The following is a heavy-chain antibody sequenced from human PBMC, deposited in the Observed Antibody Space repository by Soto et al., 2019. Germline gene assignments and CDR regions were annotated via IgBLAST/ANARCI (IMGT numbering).Heavy chain of an antibody. J-gene: IGHJ4*02. CDR3: ARTSASSWYWFDY. D-gene: IGHD6-13*01. CDR1: GGSISSSSYY. Sequence: SETLSLTCTVSGGSISSSSYYWGWIRQPPGKGLEWIGSIYYSGSTYYNPSLKSRVTIAVDTSKNQFSLKLSSVTAADTAVYYCARTSASSWYWFDYWGQGTLVTVSS. CDR2: IYYSGST. V-gene: IGHV4-39*01.